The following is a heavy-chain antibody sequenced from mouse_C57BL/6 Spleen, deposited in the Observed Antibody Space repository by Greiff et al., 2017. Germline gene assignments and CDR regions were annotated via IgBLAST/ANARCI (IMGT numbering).Heavy chain of an antibody. D-gene: IGHD2-5*01. J-gene: IGHJ2*01. V-gene: IGHV1-18*01. CDR2: INPNNGGT. Sequence: VQLQQSGPELVKPGASVKIPCKASGYTFTDYNMDWVKQSHGKSLEWIGDINPNNGGTIYNQKFKGKATLTVDKSSSTAYMELRSLTSEDIAVYYCARWAYYSNYVTFFDYWGQGTTLTVSS. CDR1: GYTFTDYN. CDR3: ARWAYYSNYVTFFDY.